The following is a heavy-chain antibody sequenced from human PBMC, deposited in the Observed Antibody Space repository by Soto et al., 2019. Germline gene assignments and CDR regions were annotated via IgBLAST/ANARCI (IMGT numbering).Heavy chain of an antibody. CDR3: AKLVGYYDFWSGYQGDY. CDR2: ISGSGGST. Sequence: EVQLLESGGGLVQPGGSLRLSCAASGFTFSSYAMSWVRQAPGKGLEWVSAISGSGGSTYYADSVKGRFTISRDNSKNTLYLKMNSLRAEDTAVYYCAKLVGYYDFWSGYQGDYWGQGTLVTVSS. D-gene: IGHD3-3*01. J-gene: IGHJ4*02. V-gene: IGHV3-23*01. CDR1: GFTFSSYA.